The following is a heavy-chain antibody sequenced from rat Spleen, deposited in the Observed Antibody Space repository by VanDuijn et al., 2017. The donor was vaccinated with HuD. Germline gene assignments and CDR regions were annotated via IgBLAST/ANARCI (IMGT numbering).Heavy chain of an antibody. V-gene: IGHV3-3*01. Sequence: EVQLQESGPGLVKPSQSLSLTCSVTGHSITSGYRWNWIRKFPGNRLEWMGYINSAGSTIYNPSLKSRIAITRDTSKNQFFLELNSVTLEDTATYYCARGGSSYVMDAWGQGASVTVSS. CDR2: INSAGST. D-gene: IGHD5-1*01. CDR3: ARGGSSYVMDA. CDR1: GHSITSGYR. J-gene: IGHJ4*01.